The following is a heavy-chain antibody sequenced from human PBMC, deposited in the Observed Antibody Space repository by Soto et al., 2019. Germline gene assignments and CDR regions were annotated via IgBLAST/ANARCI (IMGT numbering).Heavy chain of an antibody. CDR1: GDSLSSYY. V-gene: IGHV4-59*01. Sequence: SETLSLTCTVSGDSLSSYYWSWIRQPPGKGLEWIGYIYYSGSTNYNPSLESRVTIFLDTSKNQVSLKVSSLTAADTAVYFCARGRLEGRGQYSFYYYCLDVWGQGTTVTVAS. J-gene: IGHJ6*02. CDR2: IYYSGST. CDR3: ARGRLEGRGQYSFYYYCLDV. D-gene: IGHD1-1*01.